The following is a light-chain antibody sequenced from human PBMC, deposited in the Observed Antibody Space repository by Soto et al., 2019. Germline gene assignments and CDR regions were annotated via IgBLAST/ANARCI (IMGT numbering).Light chain of an antibody. V-gene: IGKV1-5*01. CDR3: QQFNRYSSWT. CDR1: QSISNL. J-gene: IGKJ1*01. Sequence: DMQRTQSPSTLSASVGDRVTIACRASQSISNLLAWYQQRPGKAPQLLIYDASTLLRGVPSRFSGSGFGTEFTLTISSLQPDEFATNYCQQFNRYSSWTFGQGTKVDIK. CDR2: DAS.